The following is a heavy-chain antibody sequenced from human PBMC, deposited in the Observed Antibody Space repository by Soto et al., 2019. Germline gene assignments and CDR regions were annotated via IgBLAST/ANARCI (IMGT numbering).Heavy chain of an antibody. Sequence: ETLYLGCAASGVTFSSYAMSWVRQAPGKGLEWVSAISGSGGSTYYADSVKGRFTISRDNSKNTLYLQMNSLRAEDTAVYYCAKDPRYRFSPPSDYWGQGTLVTVSS. J-gene: IGHJ4*02. V-gene: IGHV3-23*01. CDR2: ISGSGGST. CDR3: AKDPRYRFSPPSDY. D-gene: IGHD3-3*01. CDR1: GVTFSSYA.